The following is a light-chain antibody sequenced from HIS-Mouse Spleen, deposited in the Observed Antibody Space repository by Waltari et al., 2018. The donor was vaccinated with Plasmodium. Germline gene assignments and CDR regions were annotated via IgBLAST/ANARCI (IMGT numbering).Light chain of an antibody. V-gene: IGLV2-23*01. CDR3: CSYAGSSTYVV. Sequence: QSALTQPAALSGSPGQSITISCTGTSSDLGSYHLISWYQQHPVKAPKLMIYEGSKRPSGVSNRFSGSKSGNTASLTISGLQAEDEADYYCCSYAGSSTYVVFGGGTKLTVL. CDR1: SSDLGSYHL. CDR2: EGS. J-gene: IGLJ2*01.